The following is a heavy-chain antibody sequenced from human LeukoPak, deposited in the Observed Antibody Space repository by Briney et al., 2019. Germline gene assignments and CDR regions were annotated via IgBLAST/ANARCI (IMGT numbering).Heavy chain of an antibody. J-gene: IGHJ4*02. CDR1: GGSISSSSYY. CDR3: ARGAPGGDYVVGY. Sequence: NPSETLSLTCTVSGGSISSSSYYWGWIRQPPGKGLEWIGSIYYSGSTYYNPSLKSRVTISVDTSKNQFSLKLSSVTAADTAVYYCARGAPGGDYVVGYWGQGTLVTVSS. CDR2: IYYSGST. D-gene: IGHD4-17*01. V-gene: IGHV4-39*01.